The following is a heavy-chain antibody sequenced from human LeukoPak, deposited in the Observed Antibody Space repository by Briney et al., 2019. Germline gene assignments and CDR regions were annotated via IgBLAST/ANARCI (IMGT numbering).Heavy chain of an antibody. CDR3: ARIAAADYYYYYMDV. J-gene: IGHJ6*03. V-gene: IGHV1-18*01. CDR1: GYTFTSYG. Sequence: GASVKVSCKASGYTFTSYGISWVRQAPGQGLEWMGWISAYNGNTNYAQKFQGRVTMTTDTSTSRAYMKLRSLRSDDTAVYYCARIAAADYYYYYMDVWGKGTTVTISS. D-gene: IGHD6-13*01. CDR2: ISAYNGNT.